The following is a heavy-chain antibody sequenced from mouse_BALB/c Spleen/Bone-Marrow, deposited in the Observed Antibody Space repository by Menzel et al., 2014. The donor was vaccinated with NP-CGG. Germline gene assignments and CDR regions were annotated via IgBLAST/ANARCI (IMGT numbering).Heavy chain of an antibody. V-gene: IGHV1-69*01. CDR3: AREGYGYQYFDY. CDR1: GYTFTDYR. Sequence: VQLQESGAELVMPGASVKMSCKASGYTFTDYRMHWVKQRPGQGLEWIGAIDTSDSYTSYNQKFKGKATLTVDESSSTAYMQLSSLTSEDSAVYYCAREGYGYQYFDYWGQGTTLTVSS. J-gene: IGHJ2*01. CDR2: IDTSDSYT. D-gene: IGHD2-2*01.